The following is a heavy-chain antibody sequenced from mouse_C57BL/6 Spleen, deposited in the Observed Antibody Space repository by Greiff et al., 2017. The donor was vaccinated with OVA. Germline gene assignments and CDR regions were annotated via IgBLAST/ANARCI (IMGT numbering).Heavy chain of an antibody. CDR1: GFNIKNTY. D-gene: IGHD2-4*01. V-gene: IGHV14-3*01. Sequence: VQLKESVAELVRPGASVKLSCTASGFNIKNTYMHWVKQRPEQGLEWIGRIDPANGNTKYAPKFQGKATITADTSSNTAYLQLSSLTSEDTAIYYCARTMITPYYAMDYWGQGTSVTVSS. CDR2: IDPANGNT. CDR3: ARTMITPYYAMDY. J-gene: IGHJ4*01.